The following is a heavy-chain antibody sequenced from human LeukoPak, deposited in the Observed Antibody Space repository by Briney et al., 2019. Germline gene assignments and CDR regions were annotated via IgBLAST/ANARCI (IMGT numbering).Heavy chain of an antibody. J-gene: IGHJ4*02. CDR3: ASRYCSGGSCNDY. CDR1: GGSFSGYY. Sequence: RSSETLSLTCAVYGGSFSGYYWSWIRQPPGKGLEWIGEINHSGSTNYNPSLKSRVTISVDTSKNQFSLKLSSVTAADTAVYYCASRYCSGGSCNDYWGRGTLVTVSS. V-gene: IGHV4-34*01. CDR2: INHSGST. D-gene: IGHD2-15*01.